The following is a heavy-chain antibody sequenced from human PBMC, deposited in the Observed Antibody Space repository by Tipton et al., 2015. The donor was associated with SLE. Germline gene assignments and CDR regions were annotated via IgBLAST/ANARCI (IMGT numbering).Heavy chain of an antibody. CDR2: INAYNGNT. CDR3: ARDGGGIDDYRAYYYYGMDV. CDR1: GYTFTSYG. Sequence: QSGPEVKKPGASVKVSCTASGYTFTSYGISWVRQAPGQGLEWMGWINAYNGNTKYAQKLQGRVTMTTDTSTSTAYMELRSLRSDDTAVYYCARDGGGIDDYRAYYYYGMDVWGQGTTVTVSS. D-gene: IGHD4-11*01. V-gene: IGHV1-18*01. J-gene: IGHJ6*02.